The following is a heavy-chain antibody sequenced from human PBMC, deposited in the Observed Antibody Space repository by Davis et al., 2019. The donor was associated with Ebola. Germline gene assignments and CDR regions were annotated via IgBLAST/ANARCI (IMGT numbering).Heavy chain of an antibody. J-gene: IGHJ3*02. CDR1: VITFSSYA. CDR3: AKPTVIDALDN. CDR2: ISGSGGST. V-gene: IGHV3-23*01. Sequence: GESLKISCTDSVITFSSYAMTWVRQAPGKGLEWVSAISGSGGSTYYADSVKGRFTISRDNSKNTLYLQMNSLRAEDTAVYFCAKPTVIDALDNWGQGTMVTVSS.